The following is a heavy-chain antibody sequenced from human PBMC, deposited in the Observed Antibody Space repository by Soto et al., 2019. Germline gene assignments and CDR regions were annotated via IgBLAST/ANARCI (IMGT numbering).Heavy chain of an antibody. V-gene: IGHV2-5*02. CDR3: AHIVVAGLGYYFDY. Sequence: QITLKESGPPLVKPTQTLTLTCTFSGFSLSSTRLAVGWIRQPPGKALEWLALIYWDDDKSYSPFLKSRLTITKNTSKNQVVLTMSIMDPVDTARYYCAHIVVAGLGYYFDYWGQGTLVTVSS. D-gene: IGHD6-19*01. J-gene: IGHJ4*02. CDR1: GFSLSSTRLA. CDR2: IYWDDDK.